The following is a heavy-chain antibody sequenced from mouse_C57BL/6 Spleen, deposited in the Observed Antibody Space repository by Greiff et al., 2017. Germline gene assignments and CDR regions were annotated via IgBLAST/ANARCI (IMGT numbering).Heavy chain of an antibody. CDR3: ARTGNGYYGYFDV. V-gene: IGHV1-52*01. CDR2: IDPSDSET. Sequence: QVHVKQPGAELVRPGSSVKLSCKASGYTFTSYWMHWVKQRPIQGLEWIGNIDPSDSETHYNQKFKDKATLTVDKSSSTAYMQLSSLTSEDSAVYYCARTGNGYYGYFDVWGTGTTVTVSS. J-gene: IGHJ1*03. CDR1: GYTFTSYW. D-gene: IGHD2-2*01.